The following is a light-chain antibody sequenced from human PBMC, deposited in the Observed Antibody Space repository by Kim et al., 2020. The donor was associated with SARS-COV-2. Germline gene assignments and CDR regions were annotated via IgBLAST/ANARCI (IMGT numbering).Light chain of an antibody. CDR1: QRISGSF. V-gene: IGKV3-20*01. CDR3: QQYGNSPRT. CDR2: GAS. J-gene: IGKJ1*01. Sequence: EIVLTQSPDPLSLSPGERATLSCRASQRISGSFLAWYQQKPGQAPRLFIYGASSRAAGIPDRFSGSGSGTDFTLTISRLEPEDFAVYYCQQYGNSPRTFGQGTKVDIK.